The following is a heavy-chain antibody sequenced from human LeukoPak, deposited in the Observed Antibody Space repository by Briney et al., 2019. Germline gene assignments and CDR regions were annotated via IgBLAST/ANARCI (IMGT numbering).Heavy chain of an antibody. Sequence: GGSLRLSCAASGFTFSSHWMHWVRRAPGKGLVWVSRINSDGSSISYADSVKGRFTISRDNAKNSLYLQMNSLRAEDTAVYYCARGHDYGDYVRVYYYYYMDVWGKGTTVTVSS. V-gene: IGHV3-74*01. CDR2: INSDGSSI. J-gene: IGHJ6*03. D-gene: IGHD4-17*01. CDR3: ARGHDYGDYVRVYYYYYMDV. CDR1: GFTFSSHW.